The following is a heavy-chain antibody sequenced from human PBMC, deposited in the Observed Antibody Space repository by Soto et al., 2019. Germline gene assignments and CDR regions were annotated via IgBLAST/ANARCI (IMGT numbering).Heavy chain of an antibody. J-gene: IGHJ6*02. CDR1: GFTFSTYP. D-gene: IGHD4-4*01. CDR2: ISGSGIST. V-gene: IGHV3-23*01. CDR3: VKPPVITASYYYYDMDV. Sequence: PGGSLRLSCAASGFTFSTYPMSWVRHAPGKGLEWVSGISGSGISTYYTDSVKGRFTISRDNSKNTVFLQMNSLRDEDTAVYYCVKPPVITASYYYYDMDVWGQGTTVTVS.